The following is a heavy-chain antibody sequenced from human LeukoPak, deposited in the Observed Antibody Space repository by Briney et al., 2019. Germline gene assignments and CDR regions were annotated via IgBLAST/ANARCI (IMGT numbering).Heavy chain of an antibody. J-gene: IGHJ4*02. CDR3: ARSGGSSGWYEPPYYFDY. V-gene: IGHV1-69*04. CDR1: GGTFSSYA. CDR2: IIPILGIA. D-gene: IGHD6-19*01. Sequence: SVKVSCKASGGTFSSYAISWVRQAPGQGREWMGRIIPILGIANYAQKFQGRVTITADKTTSTAYMELSSLRSEDTAVYYCARSGGSSGWYEPPYYFDYWGQGTLVTVSS.